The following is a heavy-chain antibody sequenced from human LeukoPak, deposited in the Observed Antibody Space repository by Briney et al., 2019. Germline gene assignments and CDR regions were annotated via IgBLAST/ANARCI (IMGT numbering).Heavy chain of an antibody. CDR2: ISGRGSGGTT. CDR1: GFAFNTYS. J-gene: IGHJ4*02. V-gene: IGHV3-23*01. D-gene: IGHD5-24*01. Sequence: GGSLRLSCAASGFAFNTYSMNWVRQAPGKGLEWVSNISGRGSGGTTYYADSVKGRFTISRDSSKNTLYLQMNSLRAEGTAVYYCAKSGYNRFDYWGQGTLVTVSS. CDR3: AKSGYNRFDY.